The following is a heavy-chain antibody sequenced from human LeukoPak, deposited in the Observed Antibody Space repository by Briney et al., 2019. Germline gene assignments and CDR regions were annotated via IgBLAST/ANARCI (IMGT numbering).Heavy chain of an antibody. CDR1: GGSVSSRHYY. CDR2: VYYSGTT. D-gene: IGHD3-16*02. J-gene: IGHJ5*02. CDR3: ARQADFGGVIVSSWFDP. Sequence: SETLSLTCTVSGGSVSSRHYYWGWLRQPPGKGLEWIGSVYYSGTTHYNPSLKSRVTISVDTSKNEFSLKVNSVTAADTAVYFCARQADFGGVIVSSWFDPWGEGAQVTVSS. V-gene: IGHV4-39*01.